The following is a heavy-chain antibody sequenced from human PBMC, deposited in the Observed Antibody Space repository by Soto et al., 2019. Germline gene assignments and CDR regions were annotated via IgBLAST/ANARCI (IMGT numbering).Heavy chain of an antibody. J-gene: IGHJ3*02. V-gene: IGHV3-21*01. CDR2: ISSTSSHI. D-gene: IGHD4-17*01. Sequence: GGSLRLSCAASGFSFSGYSINWVRQAPGKGLEWVSSISSTSSHIYYADSVKGRFTISRDNAKNSVFLQMNSLRAEDTVLYYCAREPAVTTRAFDIWGQGTMVTVSS. CDR1: GFSFSGYS. CDR3: AREPAVTTRAFDI.